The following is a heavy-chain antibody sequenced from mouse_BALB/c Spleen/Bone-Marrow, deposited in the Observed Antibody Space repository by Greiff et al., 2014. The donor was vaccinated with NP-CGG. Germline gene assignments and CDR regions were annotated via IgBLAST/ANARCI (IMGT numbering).Heavy chain of an antibody. Sequence: EVQGVESGGDLVKPGGSLKLSCAASGFTFSNYGMSWVRQTPDKRLEWVATISSGGSYTYYPDSVKGRFTISRDNAKNTLYLQMSSLKFEDTAMYYCARRDGGPMDYWGQGTSVTVSS. CDR3: ARRDGGPMDY. J-gene: IGHJ4*01. CDR1: GFTFSNYG. D-gene: IGHD2-3*01. CDR2: ISSGGSYT. V-gene: IGHV5-6*01.